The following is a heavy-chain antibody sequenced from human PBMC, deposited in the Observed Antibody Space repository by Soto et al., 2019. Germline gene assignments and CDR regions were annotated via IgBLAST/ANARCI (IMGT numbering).Heavy chain of an antibody. D-gene: IGHD3-3*01. Sequence: QVQLVESGGGVVQPGRSLRLSCAASGFTFSSYAMHWVRQAPGKGLEWVAVISYDGSNKYYADSVKGRFTISRDNSKNTMSLQMNSLRAEDTDVYYCARGGDFWSGSPPYYYYAMDVWGQGTTVTVSS. CDR3: ARGGDFWSGSPPYYYYAMDV. V-gene: IGHV3-30-3*01. J-gene: IGHJ6*02. CDR1: GFTFSSYA. CDR2: ISYDGSNK.